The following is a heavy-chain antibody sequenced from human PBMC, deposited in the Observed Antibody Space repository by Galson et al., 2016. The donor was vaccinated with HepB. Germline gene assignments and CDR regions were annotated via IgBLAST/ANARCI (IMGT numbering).Heavy chain of an antibody. CDR1: GVSISTYY. J-gene: IGHJ4*02. CDR2: VYNSGST. D-gene: IGHD4-17*01. V-gene: IGHV4-59*01. Sequence: ETLSLTCNVTGVSISTYYWSWIRQPPGKRLEWIGYVYNSGSTNYNPSLKSRVSMSLDTSKNQFSLKVTSVTAADTAMYYCASSRNDYGDYVFNLWGQGILVTVSS. CDR3: ASSRNDYGDYVFNL.